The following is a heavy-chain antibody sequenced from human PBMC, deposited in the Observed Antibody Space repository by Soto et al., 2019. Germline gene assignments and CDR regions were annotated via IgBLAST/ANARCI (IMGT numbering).Heavy chain of an antibody. Sequence: EVQLLESGGGLVQPGGSLRLSCAASGFTFSSYAMSWVRQAPGKGLEWISAISGSGGSTYYADSVKGRFTISRDNSMNTLYLKMSSLRGEDTAVYYCAKDGGRGYDAFDIWGQGTMVTVSS. D-gene: IGHD3-16*01. CDR2: ISGSGGST. V-gene: IGHV3-23*01. CDR3: AKDGGRGYDAFDI. J-gene: IGHJ3*02. CDR1: GFTFSSYA.